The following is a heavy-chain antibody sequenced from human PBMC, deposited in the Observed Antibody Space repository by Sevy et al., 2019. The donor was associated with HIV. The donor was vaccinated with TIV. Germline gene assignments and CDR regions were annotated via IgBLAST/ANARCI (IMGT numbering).Heavy chain of an antibody. CDR3: AREWVTFASYYPNWFDP. CDR2: INPNSGGT. V-gene: IGHV1-2*06. Sequence: ASVKVSCKASGYTFTGYYMHWVRQAPGQGLEWMGRINPNSGGTNYAQTFQGRVTMTRDTSISTAYMELSRLRSDDTAVYYCAREWVTFASYYPNWFDPWGQGTLVTVSS. D-gene: IGHD3-10*01. J-gene: IGHJ5*02. CDR1: GYTFTGYY.